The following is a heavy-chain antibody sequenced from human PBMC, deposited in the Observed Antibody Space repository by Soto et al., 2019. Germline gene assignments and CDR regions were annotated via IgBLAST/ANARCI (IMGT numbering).Heavy chain of an antibody. J-gene: IGHJ4*02. D-gene: IGHD6-6*01. Sequence: PSETLSLTCAVYGGSFSGYYWSWIRQPPGKGLEWIGEINHSGSTNYNPSLKSRVTISVDTSKNQFSLKLSSVTAADTAVYYCARGSTGSSSHDYWGQGTLVTV. CDR3: ARGSTGSSSHDY. CDR2: INHSGST. V-gene: IGHV4-34*01. CDR1: GGSFSGYY.